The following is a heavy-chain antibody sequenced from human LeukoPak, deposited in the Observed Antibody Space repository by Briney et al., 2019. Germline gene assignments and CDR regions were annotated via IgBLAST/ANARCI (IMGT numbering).Heavy chain of an antibody. J-gene: IGHJ4*02. Sequence: GGSLRLSCAASGFTVSSNYMSWVRQAPGKGLEWVSAISNSGGSTDYADSVKGRFTISRDNSKNRLYLQMNSLRAEDTAVYYCAKTMFNWNQALDSWGQGTLVTVSS. CDR1: GFTVSSNY. CDR2: ISNSGGST. D-gene: IGHD1-20*01. V-gene: IGHV3-23*01. CDR3: AKTMFNWNQALDS.